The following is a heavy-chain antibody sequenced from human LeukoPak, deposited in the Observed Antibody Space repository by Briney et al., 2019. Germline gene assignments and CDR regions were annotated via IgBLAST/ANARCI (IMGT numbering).Heavy chain of an antibody. CDR3: AKDPGGSFDY. CDR1: GFTSSSYG. V-gene: IGHV3-30*02. J-gene: IGHJ4*02. D-gene: IGHD2-15*01. CDR2: IRYDGSNE. Sequence: GSLRLSCAASGFTSSSYGIHWVRQAPGKGLEWVAFIRYDGSNEYYADSVKGRFTISRDNSKNTLYLQMNSLRVEDTAVYYCAKDPGGSFDYWGQGTLVTVSS.